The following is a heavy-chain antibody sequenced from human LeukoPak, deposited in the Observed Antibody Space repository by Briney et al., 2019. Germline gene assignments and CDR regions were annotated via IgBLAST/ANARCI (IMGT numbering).Heavy chain of an antibody. CDR3: ASGHCSTTSCSGFVY. CDR1: GFTFSRNG. V-gene: IGHV3-33*03. J-gene: IGHJ4*02. D-gene: IGHD2-2*01. Sequence: GGSLRLSCAASGFTFSRNGMHWVRQPPGKGLEWVAVIWYDRSNKYYADSVKGRFTISRDNSENTLSLQMNSLRAEDTAVYYCASGHCSTTSCSGFVYWGQGTLVTVSS. CDR2: IWYDRSNK.